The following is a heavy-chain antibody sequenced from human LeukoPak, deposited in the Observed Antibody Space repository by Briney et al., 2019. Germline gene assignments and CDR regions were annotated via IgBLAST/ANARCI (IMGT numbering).Heavy chain of an antibody. CDR1: GYTFTSYG. V-gene: IGHV1-18*01. CDR2: ISAYNGNT. D-gene: IGHD6-13*01. CDR3: AGDPAGGSWYQPLTDY. Sequence: GASVKVSCKASGYTFTSYGISWVRQAPGQGLEWMGWISAYNGNTNYAQKLQGRVTMTTDTSTSSAYMELRSLRSDDTAVYYCAGDPAGGSWYQPLTDYWGQGTLVTVSS. J-gene: IGHJ4*02.